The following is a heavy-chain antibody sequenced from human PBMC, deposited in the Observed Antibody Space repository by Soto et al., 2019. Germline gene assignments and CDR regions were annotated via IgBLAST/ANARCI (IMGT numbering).Heavy chain of an antibody. Sequence: QVQLVQSGAEVKKPGASVKVSCKASGYSFTDYHIHWVRQAPGQGLEWLGRINPKSGGTSTAQKFQGWVTMTTDTSISTASMELTRLTSDDTAIYYCARHRGPAPVYWGQGTLVTASS. CDR3: ARHRGPAPVY. V-gene: IGHV1-2*04. CDR1: GYSFTDYH. J-gene: IGHJ4*02. CDR2: INPKSGGT. D-gene: IGHD3-10*01.